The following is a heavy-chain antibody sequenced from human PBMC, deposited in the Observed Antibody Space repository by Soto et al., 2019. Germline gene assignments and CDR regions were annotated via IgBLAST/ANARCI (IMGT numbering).Heavy chain of an antibody. CDR1: GFSLSTSGVG. CDR2: IYWDDDK. V-gene: IGHV2-5*02. CDR3: AHSLKADYGDYAPFDY. Sequence: QITLKESGPTLVKPTQTLTLTCTFSGFSLSTSGVGVGWIRQPPGKALEWLALIYWDDDKRSSPSLKSRLTITKDTSKNQVVLTMTNMDPVDTATYYCAHSLKADYGDYAPFDYWGQGTLVTVSS. J-gene: IGHJ4*02. D-gene: IGHD4-17*01.